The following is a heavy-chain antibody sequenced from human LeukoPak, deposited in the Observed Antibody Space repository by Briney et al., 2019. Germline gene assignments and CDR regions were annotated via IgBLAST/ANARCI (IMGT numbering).Heavy chain of an antibody. CDR3: ARLSVYFDY. V-gene: IGHV4-39*01. CDR1: GGSISSSSYY. CDR2: IYYSGST. Sequence: SETLSLTCTVSGGSISSSSYYWGWLRQPPGKGLEWIGSIYYSGSTYYNPSLKSRVTISVDTSKNQFSLKLSSVTAADTAVYYCARLSVYFDYWGQGTLVTVSS. J-gene: IGHJ4*02.